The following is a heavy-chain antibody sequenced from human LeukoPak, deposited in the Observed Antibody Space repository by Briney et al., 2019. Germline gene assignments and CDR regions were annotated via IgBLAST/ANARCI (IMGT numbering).Heavy chain of an antibody. CDR2: IYHSGST. V-gene: IGHV4-4*02. D-gene: IGHD3-22*01. CDR1: GGSISSSNW. J-gene: IGHJ4*02. Sequence: SGTLSLTCAVSGGSISSSNWWSWVRQPPGKGLEWIGEIYHSGSTNYNPSLKSRVTISVDKSKNQFSLKLSSVTAADTAVYYCARLGHYYDGSGPANYWGQGTLVTVSS. CDR3: ARLGHYYDGSGPANY.